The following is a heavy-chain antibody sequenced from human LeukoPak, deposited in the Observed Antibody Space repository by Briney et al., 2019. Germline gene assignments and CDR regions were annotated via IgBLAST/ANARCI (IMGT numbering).Heavy chain of an antibody. J-gene: IGHJ4*02. V-gene: IGHV4-34*01. Sequence: SETLSLTCAVYGGSFSGYYWSWIRQPPGKGLEWIGEINHSGSTNYNPSLKSRVTISVDTSKNQFSLKLSSVTAADTAVYYCAIRLGELSTYNDYWGQGTLVTVSS. CDR1: GGSFSGYY. D-gene: IGHD3-16*02. CDR3: AIRLGELSTYNDY. CDR2: INHSGST.